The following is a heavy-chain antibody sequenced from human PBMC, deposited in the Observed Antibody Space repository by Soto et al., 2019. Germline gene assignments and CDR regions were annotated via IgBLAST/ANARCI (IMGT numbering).Heavy chain of an antibody. CDR1: GFTFSSSW. J-gene: IGHJ4*02. CDR3: TSSVGPYSSRKTYYFDY. Sequence: GGSLRLSCAASGFTFSSSWMSWVRQASGKGLEWVGRIRSKANSYATAYAASVKGRLTISRDDSKNTAYLQMNSLKTEDTAVYYCTSSVGPYSSRKTYYFDYWGQGTLVTVSS. CDR2: IRSKANSYAT. D-gene: IGHD2-2*01. V-gene: IGHV3-73*01.